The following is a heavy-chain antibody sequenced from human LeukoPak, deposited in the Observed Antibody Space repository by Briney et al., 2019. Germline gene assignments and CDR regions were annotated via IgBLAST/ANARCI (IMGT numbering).Heavy chain of an antibody. J-gene: IGHJ5*02. D-gene: IGHD3-16*02. CDR2: INSDGSST. CDR1: GFTFSSYW. CDR3: AREGLYGGNWFDP. Sequence: GGSLRLSCAASGFTFSSYWMHWVRQAQGKGLVWVSRINSDGSSTSYADSVKGRFTISRDNAKNTLYLQMNSLRAEDTAVYYCAREGLYGGNWFDPWGQGTLVTVSS. V-gene: IGHV3-74*01.